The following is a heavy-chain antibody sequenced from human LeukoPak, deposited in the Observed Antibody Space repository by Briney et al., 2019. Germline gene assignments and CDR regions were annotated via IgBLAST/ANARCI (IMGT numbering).Heavy chain of an antibody. V-gene: IGHV3-53*05. J-gene: IGHJ4*02. CDR1: GFTVSTNY. CDR2: IYSGGPT. CDR3: AKDPSVAVAGTGLTDYFDY. D-gene: IGHD6-19*01. Sequence: PGGSLRLSCAASGFTVSTNYMSWVRQAPGKGLGWVSVIYSGGPTYYADSVKGRFTISRDNSKNTLYLQMNSLRAEDTAVYYCAKDPSVAVAGTGLTDYFDYWGQGTLVTVSS.